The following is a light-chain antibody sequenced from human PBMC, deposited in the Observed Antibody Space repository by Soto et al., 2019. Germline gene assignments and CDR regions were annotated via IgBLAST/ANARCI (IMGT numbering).Light chain of an antibody. V-gene: IGKV3-20*01. Sequence: EICFTQSPGTLSFSPGEIATLSCRASQSVSSYYLAWYQQKPGQAPRLLIYAASSRATGIPDRFSGGGSGTDFTLTISRLEPEDFAVYYCQQCGSSPWTFGQGTKVDIK. J-gene: IGKJ1*01. CDR2: AAS. CDR1: QSVSSYY. CDR3: QQCGSSPWT.